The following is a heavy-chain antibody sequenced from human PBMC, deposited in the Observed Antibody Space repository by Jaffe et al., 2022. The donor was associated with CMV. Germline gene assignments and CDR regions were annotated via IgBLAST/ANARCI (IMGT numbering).Heavy chain of an antibody. V-gene: IGHV3-23*01. J-gene: IGHJ4*02. CDR1: GFTFSSYA. CDR2: ISGSGGST. Sequence: EVQLLESGGGLVQPGGSLRLSCAASGFTFSSYAMSWVRQAPGKGLEWVSAISGSGGSTYYADSVKGRFTISRDNSKNTLYLQMNSLRAEDTAVYYCAKAGHEHGGFPLYYFDYWGQGTLVTVSS. D-gene: IGHD4-17*01. CDR3: AKAGHEHGGFPLYYFDY.